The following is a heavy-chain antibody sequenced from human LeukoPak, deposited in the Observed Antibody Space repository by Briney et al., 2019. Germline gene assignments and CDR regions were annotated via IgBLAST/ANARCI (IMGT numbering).Heavy chain of an antibody. CDR3: ARGCWGAYCGGDLDDAFDI. Sequence: SETLSLTCTVSGGSISSYYWSWIRQPPGKGLEWIGEINHSGSTNYNPSLKSRVTISVDTSKNQFSLKLSSVTAADTAVYYCARGCWGAYCGGDLDDAFDIWGQGTMVTVSS. D-gene: IGHD2-21*02. CDR1: GGSISSYY. J-gene: IGHJ3*02. V-gene: IGHV4-34*01. CDR2: INHSGST.